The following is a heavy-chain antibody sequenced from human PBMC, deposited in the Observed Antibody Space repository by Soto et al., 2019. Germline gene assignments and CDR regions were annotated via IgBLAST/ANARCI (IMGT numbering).Heavy chain of an antibody. V-gene: IGHV3-74*01. CDR3: VRTSLVVAAATREDY. Sequence: GGSLRLSCAASGFTFSSYWMHWVRQAPGKGLVWVSRINSDGSSTSYADSVKGRFTISRDNAKNTLYLQMNSLRAEDTAVYYCVRTSLVVAAATREDYWGQATLVTVPS. CDR1: GFTFSSYW. D-gene: IGHD2-15*01. J-gene: IGHJ4*02. CDR2: INSDGSST.